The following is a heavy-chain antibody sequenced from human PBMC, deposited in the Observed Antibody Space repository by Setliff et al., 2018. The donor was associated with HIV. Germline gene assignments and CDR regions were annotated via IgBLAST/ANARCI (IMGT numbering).Heavy chain of an antibody. CDR2: IRYDGDNK. D-gene: IGHD3-10*01. V-gene: IGHV3-30*02. Sequence: GGSLRLSCAASGFTFSGYGMYWVRQAPGKGLEWVAFIRYDGDNKYYADSVKGRFTISRDNSKNTLYLQMNSLRAKDAAVYYCAREVLRGGDDAFGLWGRGTVVTVSS. J-gene: IGHJ3*01. CDR1: GFTFSGYG. CDR3: AREVLRGGDDAFGL.